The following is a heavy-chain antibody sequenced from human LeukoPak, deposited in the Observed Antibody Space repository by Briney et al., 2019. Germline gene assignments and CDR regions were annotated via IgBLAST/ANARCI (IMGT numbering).Heavy chain of an antibody. CDR1: IGSISSNDYF. CDR2: IYYSGST. V-gene: IGHV4-39*02. J-gene: IGHJ5*02. Sequence: SETLSLTCTVSIGSISSNDYFWGWIRQPPGKGLEWIGSIYYSGSTYYNPSLKSRVTISVDTSKNQFSLKLTSVTAADTAVYYCARERLPAASTRSWFDPWGQGTLVTVSS. D-gene: IGHD2-2*01. CDR3: ARERLPAASTRSWFDP.